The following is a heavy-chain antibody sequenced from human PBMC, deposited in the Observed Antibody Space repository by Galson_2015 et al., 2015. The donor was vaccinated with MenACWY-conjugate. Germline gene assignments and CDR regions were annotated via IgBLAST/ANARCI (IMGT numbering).Heavy chain of an antibody. CDR2: ISSDSSYI. CDR1: GFTFSTYS. V-gene: IGHV3-21*01. J-gene: IGHJ5*02. CDR3: ARRGSTLDGRPGWFDP. Sequence: SLRLSCAASGFTFSTYSMNWVRQAPGKGLEWVSSISSDSSYIYYADSVKGRFTISRDNAKDSAYLQMNSLRAEDTAVYYCARRGSTLDGRPGWFDPWGQGTLVTVSS. D-gene: IGHD5/OR15-5a*01.